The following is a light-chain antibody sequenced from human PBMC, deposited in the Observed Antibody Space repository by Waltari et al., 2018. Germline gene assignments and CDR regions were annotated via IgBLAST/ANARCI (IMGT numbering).Light chain of an antibody. J-gene: IGLJ7*01. V-gene: IGLV1-51*02. CDR1: RSNIGNNY. CDR3: GTCDSSLSGAV. Sequence: QSVLPQPPSVSAAPGQRVTISCSGGRSNIGNNYVSWYRQSPGTAPKLLIYENTERPAGIPGRFSGSKSGTSATLDITGLQAGDEADYYGGTCDSSLSGAVFGGGTHLTVL. CDR2: ENT.